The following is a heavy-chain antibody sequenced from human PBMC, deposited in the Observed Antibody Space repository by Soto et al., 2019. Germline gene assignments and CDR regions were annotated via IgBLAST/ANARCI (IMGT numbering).Heavy chain of an antibody. CDR1: GYSFAGYW. CDR2: IGPSDSQT. J-gene: IGHJ4*02. Sequence: PGESLRISGKGSGYSFAGYWITWVRQKPGKGLEWMGRIGPSDSQTYYSPSFRGHVTISVTKSITTVFLQWSSLRASDTAMYYCARQIYDSDTGPNFQYHFDSWGQGTPVTVSS. D-gene: IGHD3-22*01. V-gene: IGHV5-10-1*01. CDR3: ARQIYDSDTGPNFQYHFDS.